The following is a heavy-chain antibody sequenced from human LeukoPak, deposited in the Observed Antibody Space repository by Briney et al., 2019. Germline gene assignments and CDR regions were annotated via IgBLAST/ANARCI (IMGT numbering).Heavy chain of an antibody. Sequence: SETLSLTCAVYGGSFSGYYWSWIRQPPGKGLEWIGEINHSGSTYYNPSLKSRVTLSVDASKNQFSLRLSSVTAADTAVYYCARLRSSSWYVGDWGQGTLVTVSS. J-gene: IGHJ4*02. CDR2: INHSGST. CDR1: GGSFSGYY. CDR3: ARLRSSSWYVGD. D-gene: IGHD6-13*01. V-gene: IGHV4-34*01.